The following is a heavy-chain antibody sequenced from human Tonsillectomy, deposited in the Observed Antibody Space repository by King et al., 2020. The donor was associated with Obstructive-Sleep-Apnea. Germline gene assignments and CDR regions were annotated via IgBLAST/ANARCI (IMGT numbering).Heavy chain of an antibody. CDR2: ISSSTGTI. V-gene: IGHV3-48*04. Sequence: VQLVESGGGLVQPGGSLRLSCAASGITFSSYSMNWVRQAPGKGLEGVSYISSSTGTIYYADSLKGRFTISRDNAKNSLYLQMNSLRAEDTAVYYCATGGPDAFDFWGRGTMVTVSS. J-gene: IGHJ3*01. CDR3: ATGGPDAFDF. D-gene: IGHD3-16*01. CDR1: GITFSSYS.